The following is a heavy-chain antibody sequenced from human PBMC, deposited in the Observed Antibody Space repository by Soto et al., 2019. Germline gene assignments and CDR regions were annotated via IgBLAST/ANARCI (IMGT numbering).Heavy chain of an antibody. D-gene: IGHD2-8*01. CDR1: GGTFSSYA. CDR3: ARRGPELYASRRYYYYYGMDV. Sequence: SVKVSCKASGGTFSSYAISWVRQAPGQGLEWMGGIIPIFGTANYAQKFQGRVTITADESTSTAYMELSSLRSEDTAVYYCARRGPELYASRRYYYYYGMDVWDQGTTVTVSS. CDR2: IIPIFGTA. J-gene: IGHJ6*02. V-gene: IGHV1-69*13.